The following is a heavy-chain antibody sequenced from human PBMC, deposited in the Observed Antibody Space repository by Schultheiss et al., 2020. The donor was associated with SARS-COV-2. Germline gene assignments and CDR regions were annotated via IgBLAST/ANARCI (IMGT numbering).Heavy chain of an antibody. Sequence: SETLSLTCTVSGGSISSYYWSWIRQPPGKGLEWIGYIYYSGSTYYNPSLKSRVTISVDTSKNQFSLKLSSVTAADTAVYYCARSSTVTRFDYWGQGTLVTVSS. D-gene: IGHD4-17*01. CDR2: IYYSGST. CDR1: GGSISSYY. V-gene: IGHV4-59*12. CDR3: ARSSTVTRFDY. J-gene: IGHJ4*02.